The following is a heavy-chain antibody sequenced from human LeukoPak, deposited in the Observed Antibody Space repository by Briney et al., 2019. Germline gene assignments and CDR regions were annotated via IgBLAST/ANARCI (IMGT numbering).Heavy chain of an antibody. V-gene: IGHV4-34*01. Sequence: SETLSLTCAVYGGSFSGYYWSWIRQPPGKGLEWIGEINHSGSTNYNPSLKSRVTISVDTSKNQFSLKLSSVTAADTAVYYCARGYCSGGSCYSPGFDYWGQGTLVTVSS. D-gene: IGHD2-15*01. CDR3: ARGYCSGGSCYSPGFDY. J-gene: IGHJ4*02. CDR1: GGSFSGYY. CDR2: INHSGST.